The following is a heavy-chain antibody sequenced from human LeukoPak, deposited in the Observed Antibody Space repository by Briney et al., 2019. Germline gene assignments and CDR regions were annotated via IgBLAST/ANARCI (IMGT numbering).Heavy chain of an antibody. J-gene: IGHJ4*02. Sequence: GGSLRLSCAAFGFTFPTYAMTWVRQAPGKGLEWVSSISGSVVRTYYADSVRGRFTISRDNSKNTLHLQMNSLRVEDTAVYYCAKRSGSAGNNGHHDYWGQGSLVTVSS. D-gene: IGHD1/OR15-1a*01. CDR2: ISGSVVRT. CDR1: GFTFPTYA. V-gene: IGHV3-23*01. CDR3: AKRSGSAGNNGHHDY.